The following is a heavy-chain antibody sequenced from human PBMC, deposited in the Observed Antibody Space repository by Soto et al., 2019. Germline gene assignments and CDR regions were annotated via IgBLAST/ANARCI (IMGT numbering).Heavy chain of an antibody. V-gene: IGHV3-23*01. D-gene: IGHD3-10*01. CDR2: ISGSSLKV. J-gene: IGHJ4*02. CDR3: AKGEYLDGSGSFYDIGF. CDR1: GFTFSSYA. Sequence: GGSLRLSCVGSGFTFSSYAMSWVRQAPGKGPEWVAGISGSSLKVSYRDSVKGRFTISRDNSKNTLYLQINSLRAEDTALYYCAKGEYLDGSGSFYDIGFWGLGTLVTVSS.